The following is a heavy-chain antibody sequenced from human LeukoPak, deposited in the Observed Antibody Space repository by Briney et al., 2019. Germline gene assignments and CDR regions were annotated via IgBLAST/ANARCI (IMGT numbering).Heavy chain of an antibody. V-gene: IGHV1-58*02. Sequence: ASVKVSCKASGFTFTSSAMQWVRQARGQRLEWIGWIVVGSGNTNYAQKFQGRVTITRDMSTSTAYMELSSLRSEDTAVYYCARPKSSGWYGFDYWGQGTLVTVSS. CDR2: IVVGSGNT. D-gene: IGHD6-19*01. J-gene: IGHJ4*02. CDR1: GFTFTSSA. CDR3: ARPKSSGWYGFDY.